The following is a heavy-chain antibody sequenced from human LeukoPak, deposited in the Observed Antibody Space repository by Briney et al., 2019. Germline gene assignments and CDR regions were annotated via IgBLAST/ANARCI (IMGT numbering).Heavy chain of an antibody. CDR1: GRSISSSSYY. J-gene: IGHJ4*02. CDR2: MYYSGST. V-gene: IGHV4-39*01. D-gene: IGHD6-19*01. CDR3: ARYLIAPIAVAGTDYFDY. Sequence: SATLSLTCTVYGRSISSSSYYWAWIRQPPGKGLEWIGSMYYSGSTYYHPSLKSRVTISVDTSKNQSSLKLSSVTTADTAVYYCARYLIAPIAVAGTDYFDYWGQGTLVTVSS.